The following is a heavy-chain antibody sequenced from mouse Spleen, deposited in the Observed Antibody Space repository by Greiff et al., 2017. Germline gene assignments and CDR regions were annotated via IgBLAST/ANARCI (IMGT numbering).Heavy chain of an antibody. J-gene: IGHJ3*01. D-gene: IGHD2-4*01. CDR3: ARDPDYDGGFAY. V-gene: IGHV3-6*01. CDR1: GYSITSGYY. CDR2: ISYDGSN. Sequence: DVQLQESGPGLVKPSQSLSLTCSVTGYSITSGYYWNWIRQFPGNKLEWMGYISYDGSNNYNPSLKNRISITRDTSKNQFFLKLNSVTTEDTATYYCARDPDYDGGFAYWGQGTLVTVSA.